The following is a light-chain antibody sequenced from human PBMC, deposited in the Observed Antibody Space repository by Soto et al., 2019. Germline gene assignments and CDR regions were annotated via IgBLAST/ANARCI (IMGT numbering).Light chain of an antibody. Sequence: EIVMTQSPGTLSVSPGEGATLSCRASESISGNLAWYQQKPGQAPKLLIFGATSRATGVPPRFSGSGSVTDFSLTISSPQSEDFAVYYCQQYNIWPSTFGQGTKLEIK. J-gene: IGKJ2*01. CDR2: GAT. CDR3: QQYNIWPST. CDR1: ESISGN. V-gene: IGKV3-15*01.